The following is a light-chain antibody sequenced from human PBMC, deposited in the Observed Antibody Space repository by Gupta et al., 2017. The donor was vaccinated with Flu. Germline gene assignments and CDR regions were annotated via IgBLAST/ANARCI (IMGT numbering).Light chain of an antibody. V-gene: IGKV2-28*01. CDR3: MQSLQTPFT. CDR1: QSLLHADGYKY. J-gene: IGKJ4*01. Sequence: VTPGEPASISCRASQSLLHADGYKYLDWYLQKPGQSPQLLIFLGSNRASGVPDRCSGSGSGTDFTLKISGVEAEDVGVYYCMQSLQTPFTFGGGTKVEIK. CDR2: LGS.